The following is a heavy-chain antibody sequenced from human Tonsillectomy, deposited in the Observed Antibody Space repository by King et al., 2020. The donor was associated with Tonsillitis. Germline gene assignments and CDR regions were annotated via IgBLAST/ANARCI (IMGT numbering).Heavy chain of an antibody. CDR3: AKDIIPGDSSGYQPYDAFDI. Sequence: VQLVESGGGLVQPGRSLRLSCAASGFTFDDYAMHWVRQAPGKGLEWVSGISWNSGSIGYADSVKGRFTISRDNVKNSLYLQMNSLRAEDTALYYCAKDIIPGDSSGYQPYDAFDIWGQGTMVTVSS. J-gene: IGHJ3*02. V-gene: IGHV3-9*01. CDR2: ISWNSGSI. CDR1: GFTFDDYA. D-gene: IGHD3-22*01.